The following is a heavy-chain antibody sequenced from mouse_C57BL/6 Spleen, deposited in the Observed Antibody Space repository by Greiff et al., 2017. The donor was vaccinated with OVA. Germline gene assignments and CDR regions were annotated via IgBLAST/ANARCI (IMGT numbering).Heavy chain of an antibody. Sequence: QVQLQQPGAELVMPGASVKLSCKASGYTFTSYWMHWVKQRPGQGLEWIGEIDPSDSYTNYNQKFKGKSTLSLDKSSSTAYMQLSSLTSEDSAVYYCARDHYGSSSFDYWGQGTTLTVSS. CDR3: ARDHYGSSSFDY. V-gene: IGHV1-69*01. J-gene: IGHJ2*01. CDR1: GYTFTSYW. CDR2: IDPSDSYT. D-gene: IGHD1-1*01.